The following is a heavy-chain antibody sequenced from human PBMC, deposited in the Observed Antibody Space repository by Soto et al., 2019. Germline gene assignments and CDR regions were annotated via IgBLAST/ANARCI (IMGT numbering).Heavy chain of an antibody. CDR2: IYYSGST. J-gene: IGHJ4*02. D-gene: IGHD2-21*01. V-gene: IGHV4-59*12. CDR3: ARRGGDLGRYDY. CDR1: GGSISSYY. Sequence: PSETLSLTCTVSGGSISSYYWSWIRQPPGKGLEWIGYIYYSGSTNYNPSLKSRVTISVDTSKNQFSLKLSSVTAADTAVYYCARRGGDLGRYDYWGQGPLVTVSS.